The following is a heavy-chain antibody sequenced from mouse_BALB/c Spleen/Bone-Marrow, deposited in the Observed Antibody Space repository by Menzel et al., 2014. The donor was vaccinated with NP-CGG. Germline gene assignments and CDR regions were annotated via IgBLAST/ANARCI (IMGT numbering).Heavy chain of an antibody. CDR2: ISNGGGST. CDR1: GFTFSDYY. CDR3: ARHNYDETWFAY. Sequence: EVMLVESGGGLVQPGGSLKLSCATSGFTFSDYYMYWVRQTPEKRLEWVAYISNGGGSTYYPDAVKGRFTISRDNAKNXLXLQMSRLKSEDTAMYYCARHNYDETWFAYWGQGTLVTVSA. J-gene: IGHJ3*01. D-gene: IGHD2-4*01. V-gene: IGHV5-12*02.